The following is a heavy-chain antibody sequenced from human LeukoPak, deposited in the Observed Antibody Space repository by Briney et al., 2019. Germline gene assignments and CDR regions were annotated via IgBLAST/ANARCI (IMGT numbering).Heavy chain of an antibody. CDR1: GFTFSDYY. J-gene: IGHJ6*02. D-gene: IGHD1-26*01. CDR2: ISSSGSTI. Sequence: GGSLRLTCAASGFTFSDYYMSWIRQAPGKGLEWVSYISSSGSTIYYADSVKGRFTISRDNAKKSLYLQMNSLRAEDTAVYYCARELIVGATSYYYYYGMDVWGQGTTVTVSS. CDR3: ARELIVGATSYYYYYGMDV. V-gene: IGHV3-11*01.